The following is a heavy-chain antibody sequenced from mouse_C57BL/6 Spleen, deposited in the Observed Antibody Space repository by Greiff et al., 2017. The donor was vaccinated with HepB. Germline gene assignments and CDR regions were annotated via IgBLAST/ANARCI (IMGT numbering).Heavy chain of an antibody. Sequence: VQLQQPGAELVMPGASVKLSCKASGYTFTSYWMHWVKQRPGQGLEWIGEIDPSDSYTNYNQKFKGKSTLTVDKSSSTAYMQLSSLTSEDSAVYYCARSDFGSYFDYWGQGTTLTVSS. CDR2: IDPSDSYT. CDR3: ARSDFGSYFDY. CDR1: GYTFTSYW. J-gene: IGHJ2*01. V-gene: IGHV1-69*01. D-gene: IGHD1-1*01.